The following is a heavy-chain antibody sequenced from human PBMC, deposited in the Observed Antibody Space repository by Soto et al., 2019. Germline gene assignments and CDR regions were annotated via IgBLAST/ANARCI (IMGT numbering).Heavy chain of an antibody. D-gene: IGHD3-3*01. CDR3: PYYDFWSGYYTPYGMDV. Sequence: SETLSLTCTFSCGSISSSSYYWGWIRQPPGKGLEWIGSIYYSGSTYYNPALKSRVTISVATSKNQCLLQLRYVTAEDTAVYYCPYYDFWSGYYTPYGMDVWGQGTKVTVSS. J-gene: IGHJ6*02. V-gene: IGHV4-39*01. CDR2: IYYSGST. CDR1: CGSISSSSYY.